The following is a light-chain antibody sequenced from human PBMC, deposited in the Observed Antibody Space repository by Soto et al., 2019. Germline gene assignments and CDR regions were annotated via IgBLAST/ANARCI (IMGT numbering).Light chain of an antibody. CDR3: NSYAGSNNWV. CDR1: SSDIGDYNY. Sequence: QSVLTQPPSASGSPGQSVTISCTGTSSDIGDYNYVSWYQQHPGKAPKLMIYEVTKRPSGVPDRFSGSKSGNTASLTVSGLQAEDEADYYCNSYAGSNNWVFGGGTKLTV. V-gene: IGLV2-8*01. CDR2: EVT. J-gene: IGLJ3*02.